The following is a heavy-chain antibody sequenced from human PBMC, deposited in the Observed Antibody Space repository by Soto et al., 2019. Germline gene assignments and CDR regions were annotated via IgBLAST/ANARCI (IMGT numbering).Heavy chain of an antibody. J-gene: IGHJ4*02. Sequence: SCAAFGFTLDKYTMGWVRQAPGKGLEWVAESFSSGGTQYADSVKGRFTISRDNSRNMVFLQMNGLRVEDTALYYCARDREPDGIWTFDSWGQGALVTAPQ. D-gene: IGHD2-15*01. CDR3: ARDREPDGIWTFDS. V-gene: IGHV3-53*01. CDR2: SFSSGGT. CDR1: GFTLDKYT.